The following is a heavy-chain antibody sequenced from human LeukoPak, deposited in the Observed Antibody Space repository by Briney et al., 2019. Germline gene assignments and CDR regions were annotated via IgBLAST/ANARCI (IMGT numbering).Heavy chain of an antibody. J-gene: IGHJ6*02. CDR1: GFTFSSYW. CDR2: ISGSGGST. D-gene: IGHD7-27*01. CDR3: AKDFPAHNWGSYYYYYGMDV. Sequence: GGSLRLSCAASGFTFSSYWMSWVRQAPGKGLEWVSAISGSGGSTYYADSVKGRFTISRDNSKNTLYLQMNSLRAEDTAVYYCAKDFPAHNWGSYYYYYGMDVWGQGTTVTVSS. V-gene: IGHV3-23*01.